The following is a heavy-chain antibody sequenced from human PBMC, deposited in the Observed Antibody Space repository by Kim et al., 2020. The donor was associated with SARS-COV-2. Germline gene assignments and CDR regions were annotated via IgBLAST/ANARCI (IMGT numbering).Heavy chain of an antibody. CDR3: AKRYCSSTSCYVNWFDP. CDR2: IYYSGST. CDR1: GGSISSYY. D-gene: IGHD2-2*01. V-gene: IGHV4-59*01. Sequence: SETLSLTCTVSGGSISSYYWSWIRQPPGKGLEWIGYIYYSGSTNYNPSLKSRVTISVDTSTNQFSLKLRSVTAADTSVYYCAKRYCSSTSCYVNWFDPWGQGTLVTVSS. J-gene: IGHJ5*02.